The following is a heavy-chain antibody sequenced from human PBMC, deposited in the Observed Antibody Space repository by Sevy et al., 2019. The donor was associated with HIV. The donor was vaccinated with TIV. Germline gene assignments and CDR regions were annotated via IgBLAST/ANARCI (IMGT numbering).Heavy chain of an antibody. CDR2: IGYDTINK. CDR1: GFAFSNYA. V-gene: IGHV3-30*18. Sequence: GESLRLSCAASGFAFSNYAMHWVRQAPGKGLEWVAVIGYDTINKDYADSVKGRFTISRDNSKNTLYLQMNSLRAEDTAVYYCAKFPPERAFDIWGQGTMVTVSS. J-gene: IGHJ3*02. CDR3: AKFPPERAFDI.